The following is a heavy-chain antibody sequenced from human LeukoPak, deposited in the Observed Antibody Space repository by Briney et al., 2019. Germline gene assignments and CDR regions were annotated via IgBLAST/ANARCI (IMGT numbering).Heavy chain of an antibody. CDR3: ARDPPRSSSGYYDFGDI. V-gene: IGHV4-39*07. Sequence: PSETLSLTCTVSGGSISSSSYYWGWIRQPPGKGLEWIGSIYYSGTTYYNPSLKSRVTISVDTSKNQFSLKLSSVTAADTAVYYCARDPPRSSSGYYDFGDIWGQGTMVTVSS. J-gene: IGHJ3*02. D-gene: IGHD3-22*01. CDR2: IYYSGTT. CDR1: GGSISSSSYY.